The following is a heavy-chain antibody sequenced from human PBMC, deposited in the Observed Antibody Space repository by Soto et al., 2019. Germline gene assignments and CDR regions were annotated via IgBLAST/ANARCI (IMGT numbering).Heavy chain of an antibody. CDR2: ISWDGGST. CDR3: AKDMDDGYSTIDY. CDR1: GFTFDDYT. V-gene: IGHV3-43*01. Sequence: EVQLVESGGVVVQPGGSLRLSCAASGFTFDDYTMHWVRQAPGKGLEWVSLISWDGGSTYYADSVKGRFTISRVNSKNSLYLQMNSLRTEDTALYYCAKDMDDGYSTIDYWGQGTLVTVSS. D-gene: IGHD4-4*01. J-gene: IGHJ4*02.